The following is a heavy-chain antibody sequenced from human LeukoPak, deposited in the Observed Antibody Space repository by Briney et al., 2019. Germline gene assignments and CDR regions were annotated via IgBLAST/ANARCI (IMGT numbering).Heavy chain of an antibody. J-gene: IGHJ5*02. D-gene: IGHD3-10*01. V-gene: IGHV3-53*05. Sequence: GGSLRLSCTVSGLTVTSTYMDWVRQPPGKGPELVALIRGDAGTVYADSVKGRFTISRDNSKNMVYLQMNSLRPEDSAVYYCARDRAGTQSWVELDLWGQGTLVTVYS. CDR3: ARDRAGTQSWVELDL. CDR2: IRGDAGT. CDR1: GLTVTSTY.